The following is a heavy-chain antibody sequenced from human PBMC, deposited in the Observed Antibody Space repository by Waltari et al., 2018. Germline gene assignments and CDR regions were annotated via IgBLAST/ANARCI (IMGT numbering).Heavy chain of an antibody. Sequence: QVQLVQSGAEVKKPGASVKVSCKASGYTFTSYAMHWVRQAPGQRLEWMGWINAGNGNTKYSQECQGRVTSTRDTSASTAYMELSSLRSEDMAVYYCATTEVDSSGFGYWGQGTLVTVSS. CDR3: ATTEVDSSGFGY. V-gene: IGHV1-3*03. J-gene: IGHJ4*02. CDR2: INAGNGNT. CDR1: GYTFTSYA. D-gene: IGHD6-19*01.